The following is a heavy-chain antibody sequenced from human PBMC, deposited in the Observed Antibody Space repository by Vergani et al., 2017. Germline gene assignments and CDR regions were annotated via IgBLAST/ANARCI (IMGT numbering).Heavy chain of an antibody. J-gene: IGHJ5*02. CDR2: LSPTGGA. Sequence: QAQLQESGPGLVKPSETLSLTCHVFGVSVTDYNCNWIRQAPGKGLEWIGSLSPTGGATHASHHPSLKSRVSISVDTSKSQFSLRLTSVTAADSDIYYCAGDTHSWQRADRWGQGLLVSVSS. V-gene: IGHV4-59*02. D-gene: IGHD6-13*01. CDR1: GVSVTDYN. CDR3: AGDTHSWQRADR.